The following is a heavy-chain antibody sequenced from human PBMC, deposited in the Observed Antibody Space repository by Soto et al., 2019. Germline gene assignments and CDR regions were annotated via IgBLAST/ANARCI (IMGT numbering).Heavy chain of an antibody. CDR1: GGSISSYY. D-gene: IGHD2-15*01. CDR2: IYYSGST. J-gene: IGHJ3*02. V-gene: IGHV4-59*08. Sequence: SETLSLTCTVSGGSISSYYWSWIRQPPGKGLEWIGYIYYSGSTNYNPSLKSRVTISVDTSKNQFSLKLSSVTAADTAVYYCARGYCSGGSCYSEEDAFDIWGQGTMVTVSS. CDR3: ARGYCSGGSCYSEEDAFDI.